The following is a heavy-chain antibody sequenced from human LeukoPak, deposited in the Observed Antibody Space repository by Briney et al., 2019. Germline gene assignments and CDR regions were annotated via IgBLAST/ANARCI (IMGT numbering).Heavy chain of an antibody. CDR3: ATTYYDSSGYYLSYFGY. D-gene: IGHD3-22*01. CDR2: INHSGST. CDR1: GGSFSGYY. V-gene: IGHV4-34*01. J-gene: IGHJ4*02. Sequence: SETLSLTCAVYGGSFSGYYWSWIRQPPGKGLEWIGEINHSGSTNYNPSLKSRVTISVDTSKNQFSLKLSSVTAADTAVYYCATTYYDSSGYYLSYFGYWGQGTLVTVSS.